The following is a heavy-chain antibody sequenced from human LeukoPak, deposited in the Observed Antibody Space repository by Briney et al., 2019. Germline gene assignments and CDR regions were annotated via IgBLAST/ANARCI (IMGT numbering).Heavy chain of an antibody. Sequence: PSETLSLTCTVSGGSISSYYWSWIRQPPGKGLEWIGYIYYSGSTNYNPSLKSRVTISVDTPKKQFSLKLTSVNPADTAVYYFARLHSLKFDYWGQGTLVAVSS. CDR1: GGSISSYY. CDR2: IYYSGST. V-gene: IGHV4-59*08. J-gene: IGHJ4*02. D-gene: IGHD6-13*01. CDR3: ARLHSLKFDY.